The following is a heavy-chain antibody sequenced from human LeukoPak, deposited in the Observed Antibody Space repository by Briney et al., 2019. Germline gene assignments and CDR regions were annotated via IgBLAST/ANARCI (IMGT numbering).Heavy chain of an antibody. CDR1: GFIFRNYW. Sequence: GGSLRLSCAASGFIFRNYWMHWVRQAPGKGLVWVARINPNGITTAYTDSVKGRFTISRDNAKNTLYLQMNSLRAEDTAVYYCARDFAGDRDYWGQGTLVTVSS. D-gene: IGHD4-17*01. CDR3: ARDFAGDRDY. J-gene: IGHJ4*02. V-gene: IGHV3-74*01. CDR2: INPNGITT.